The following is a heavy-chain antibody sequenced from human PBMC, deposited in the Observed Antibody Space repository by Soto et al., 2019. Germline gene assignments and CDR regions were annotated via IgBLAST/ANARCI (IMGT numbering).Heavy chain of an antibody. Sequence: GESLKISCNGSGYSFTSYWISWVRQMPGKGLEWMGRIDPSDSYTNYSPSFQGHVTISADKSISTAYLQWSSLKASDTAMYYCAQTVAGTSYYYGMDVWGQGTTVTVSS. D-gene: IGHD6-19*01. CDR3: AQTVAGTSYYYGMDV. CDR2: IDPSDSYT. J-gene: IGHJ6*02. V-gene: IGHV5-10-1*01. CDR1: GYSFTSYW.